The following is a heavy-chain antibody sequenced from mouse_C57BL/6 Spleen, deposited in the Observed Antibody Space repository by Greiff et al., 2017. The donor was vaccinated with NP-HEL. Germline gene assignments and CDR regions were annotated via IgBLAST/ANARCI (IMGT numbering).Heavy chain of an antibody. V-gene: IGHV1-85*01. CDR1: GYTFTSYD. Sequence: QVQLQQSGPELVKPGASVKLSCKASGYTFTSYDINWVKQRPGQGLEWIGGIYPRDGSTKYPDKIKGQATLTVDTASSTAYMELHSLTSEDSAVYFCARDYGNYFDYWGQGTTLTVSS. D-gene: IGHD2-1*01. CDR3: ARDYGNYFDY. J-gene: IGHJ2*01. CDR2: IYPRDGST.